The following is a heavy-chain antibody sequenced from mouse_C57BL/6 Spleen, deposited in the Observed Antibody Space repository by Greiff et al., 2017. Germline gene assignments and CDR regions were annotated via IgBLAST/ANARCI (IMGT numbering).Heavy chain of an antibody. Sequence: VKLMESGAELVRPGTSVKVSCKASGYAFTNYLIEWVKQRPGQGLEWIGVINPGSGGTNYNEKFKGKATLTADKSSSTAYMQLSSLTSEDSAVYFCARGVLRPYWYFDVWGTGTTVTVSS. V-gene: IGHV1-54*01. CDR1: GYAFTNYL. CDR2: INPGSGGT. CDR3: ARGVLRPYWYFDV. J-gene: IGHJ1*03. D-gene: IGHD1-2*01.